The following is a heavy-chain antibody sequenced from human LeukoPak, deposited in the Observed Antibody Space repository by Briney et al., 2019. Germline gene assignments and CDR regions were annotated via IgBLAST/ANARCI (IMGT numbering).Heavy chain of an antibody. CDR1: GFTFSSYS. CDR3: ARVAKRIWSGPRAAFDI. CDR2: ISSSSSSYI. V-gene: IGHV3-21*01. D-gene: IGHD3-3*01. J-gene: IGHJ3*02. Sequence: GGSLRLSCAASGFTFSSYSMNWVRQAPGKGLEWVSSISSSSSSYIYYADSVKGRFTVSRDNAKNSLYLQMNSLRAEDTTVYYCARVAKRIWSGPRAAFDIWGQGTMVTVSS.